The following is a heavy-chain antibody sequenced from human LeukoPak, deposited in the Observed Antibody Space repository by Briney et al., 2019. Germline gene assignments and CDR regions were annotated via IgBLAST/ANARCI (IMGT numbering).Heavy chain of an antibody. Sequence: GGSLRLTCAASGFNFANHAMSWVRQTPGKGLEWVSAISGGGDITYYADSVTGRFTISRDNSKDTLFLQMHSLRPGDTAVYYCVREDTPATANYWGQGTLVTTSS. J-gene: IGHJ4*02. CDR2: ISGGGDIT. V-gene: IGHV3-23*01. CDR3: VREDTPATANY. CDR1: GFNFANHA. D-gene: IGHD2-21*02.